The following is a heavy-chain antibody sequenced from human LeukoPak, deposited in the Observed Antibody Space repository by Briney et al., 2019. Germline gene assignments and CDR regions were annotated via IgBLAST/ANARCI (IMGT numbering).Heavy chain of an antibody. D-gene: IGHD3-10*01. CDR1: GFTFSSYA. CDR2: LTGSGGNT. V-gene: IGHV3-23*01. CDR3: VKFRGIQHYNYHMDV. J-gene: IGHJ6*03. Sequence: GGSLRLSCAAFGFTFSSYAMSWVRQAPGKGLEGVSGLTGSGGNTYYADSVKGRFTISRDNSKNTLSLQMNSLRAEDAAVYYCVKFRGIQHYNYHMDVWGKGTTVTVSS.